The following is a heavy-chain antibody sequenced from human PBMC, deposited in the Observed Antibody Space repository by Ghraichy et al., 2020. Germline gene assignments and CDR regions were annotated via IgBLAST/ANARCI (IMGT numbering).Heavy chain of an antibody. CDR2: ISGSGSTT. Sequence: GEALRLSCAASGFTFSSYVMSWVRQAPGKGLEWLSTISGSGSTTQYAKSVKGRLTISRDNSKDTLDLQMNSLSAEDTAVYYCVKGGVRYHGSGRRYYFGHWGQGTLVTVSS. V-gene: IGHV3-23*01. CDR1: GFTFSSYV. CDR3: VKGGVRYHGSGRRYYFGH. J-gene: IGHJ4*02. D-gene: IGHD3-10*01.